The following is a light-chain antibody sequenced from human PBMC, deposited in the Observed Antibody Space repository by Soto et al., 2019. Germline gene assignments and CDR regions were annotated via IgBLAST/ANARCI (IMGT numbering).Light chain of an antibody. CDR3: QQYNNWPPLT. CDR1: QSVSSN. CDR2: GAS. V-gene: IGKV3-15*01. J-gene: IGKJ4*01. Sequence: EIVMTQSPATLSVYPGERATLSCRASQSVSSNLAWYQQKPGQAPRLLIYGASTRATGIPARFSGSGSGTEFTLTISSLQSEDVAVYYCQQYNNWPPLTFGGGTKVEIK.